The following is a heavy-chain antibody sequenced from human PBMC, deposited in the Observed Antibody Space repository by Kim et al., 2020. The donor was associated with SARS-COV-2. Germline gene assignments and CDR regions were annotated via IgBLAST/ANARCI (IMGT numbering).Heavy chain of an antibody. J-gene: IGHJ5*02. Sequence: ASVKVSCKASGYTFTSYAMHWVRQAPGQRLEWMGWINAGNGNTKYSQKFQGRVTITRDTSASTAYMELSSLRSEDTAVYYCARGGYSYGPPAAWGQGTLVTVSS. CDR3: ARGGYSYGPPAA. V-gene: IGHV1-3*01. D-gene: IGHD5-18*01. CDR2: INAGNGNT. CDR1: GYTFTSYA.